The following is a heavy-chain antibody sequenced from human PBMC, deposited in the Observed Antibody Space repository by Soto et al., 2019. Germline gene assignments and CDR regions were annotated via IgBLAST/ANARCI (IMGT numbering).Heavy chain of an antibody. J-gene: IGHJ5*02. D-gene: IGHD1-7*01. CDR1: GYRFTSYW. V-gene: IGHV5-51*01. CDR2: IYLGDSNT. Sequence: GESLKISCKGSGYRFTSYWIGWVRQMPGKGLEWMGIIYLGDSNTRYSPSFQGQVTISADKSIGTAYLQWNSLKASDTAIYYCAREKSDLELFNWLDPWGQGTLVTVSS. CDR3: AREKSDLELFNWLDP.